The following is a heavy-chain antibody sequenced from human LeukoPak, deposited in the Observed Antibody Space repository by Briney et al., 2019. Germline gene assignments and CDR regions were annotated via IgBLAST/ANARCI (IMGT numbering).Heavy chain of an antibody. CDR1: GDSFDNSYC. Sequence: PSETLSLSCSVSGDSFDNSYCWTWVRQPPGKRPEWIGTIYSSVYTYYNPSLRSRATISGDTSRNLFSLKLISVTAADTAVYYCARGSDDYKLDNHWGQGTLVTVSS. D-gene: IGHD5-24*01. CDR3: ARGSDDYKLDNH. J-gene: IGHJ4*01. CDR2: IYSSVYT. V-gene: IGHV4-39*01.